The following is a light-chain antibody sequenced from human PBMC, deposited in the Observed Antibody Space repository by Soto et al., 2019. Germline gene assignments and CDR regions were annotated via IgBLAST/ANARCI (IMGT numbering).Light chain of an antibody. CDR2: SAS. Sequence: EIVLTQSPGTLSLSPGERATLSCRASQSVSSSYLAWYQQKPGQAPRLLIYSASSRDTGIPDRFSGSGSGTDFTLTISRMAREDFAVYYCQQYGSSPLYTFGQGTKLEIK. CDR1: QSVSSSY. J-gene: IGKJ2*01. CDR3: QQYGSSPLYT. V-gene: IGKV3-20*01.